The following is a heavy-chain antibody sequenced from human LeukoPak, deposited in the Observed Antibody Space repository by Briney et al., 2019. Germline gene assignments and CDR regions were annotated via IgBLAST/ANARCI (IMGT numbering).Heavy chain of an antibody. V-gene: IGHV3-23*01. CDR3: AKVSGWSWFDY. CDR2: ISGGGGST. CDR1: GFTFNNYA. D-gene: IGHD6-19*01. J-gene: IGHJ4*02. Sequence: PGGSLRLSCAASGFTFNNYAMNWVRQAPGKGLEWVSAISGGGGSTYYTDSVKGRFTVSRDNSKNTLYLQMNSLRAEDTAVYFCAKVSGWSWFDYWGQGTLVTVSS.